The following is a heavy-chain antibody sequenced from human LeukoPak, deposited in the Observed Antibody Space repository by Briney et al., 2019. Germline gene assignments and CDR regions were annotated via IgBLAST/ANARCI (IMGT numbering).Heavy chain of an antibody. D-gene: IGHD5-12*01. V-gene: IGHV4-4*07. J-gene: IGHJ6*03. CDR3: ARGRGYSGYSTGYYYMDV. CDR2: IYTSGST. Sequence: SETLSLTCTVSGGSISNYYWSWIRQPAGKGLEWIGRIYTSGSTNYNSSLKSRVTMSVDTSKNPFSLKLSSVTAADTAVYYCARGRGYSGYSTGYYYMDVWGKGTTVTVSS. CDR1: GGSISNYY.